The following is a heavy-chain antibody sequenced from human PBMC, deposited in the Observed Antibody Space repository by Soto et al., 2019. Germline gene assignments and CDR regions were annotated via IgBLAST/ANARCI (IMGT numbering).Heavy chain of an antibody. CDR3: ARGSMVRGVMCNWFDP. CDR1: GGTFSSYA. Sequence: SVKVSCKASGGTFSSYAISWVRQAPGQGLEWMGGIIPIFGTANYAQKFQGRVTITADESTSTAYMELSSLRSEDTAVYYCARGSMVRGVMCNWFDPWGQGSLVTVCS. J-gene: IGHJ5*02. D-gene: IGHD3-10*01. V-gene: IGHV1-69*13. CDR2: IIPIFGTA.